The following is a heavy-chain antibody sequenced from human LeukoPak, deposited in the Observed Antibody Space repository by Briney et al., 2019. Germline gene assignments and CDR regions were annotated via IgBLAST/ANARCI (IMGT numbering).Heavy chain of an antibody. CDR3: ARDPLPRSDYVYRPPYWYFDL. CDR2: IHHSGST. CDR1: GYSTSSGYY. V-gene: IGHV4-38-2*02. J-gene: IGHJ2*01. D-gene: IGHD5-12*01. Sequence: SETLSLTCGVSGYSTSSGYYWGWIRQPPGKGLEWIGSIHHSGSTYYNPSLKSRVTISLDTSKNQFSLKLSSVTAADTAVYHCARDPLPRSDYVYRPPYWYFDLWGRGTLVTVSS.